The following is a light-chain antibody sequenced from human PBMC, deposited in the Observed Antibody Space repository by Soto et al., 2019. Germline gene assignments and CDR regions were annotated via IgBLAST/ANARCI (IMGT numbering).Light chain of an antibody. J-gene: IGKJ1*01. Sequence: EIVLTQSPGTLSLSPGERATLSCRASQSVSSSHLAWYQQKPGQAPRLIIYATSSTATGIPDRFTGSGFGTAFTLTISRLEPEDVAVYYCQQYVSSPWTFGQGTKVEI. V-gene: IGKV3-20*01. CDR3: QQYVSSPWT. CDR2: ATS. CDR1: QSVSSSH.